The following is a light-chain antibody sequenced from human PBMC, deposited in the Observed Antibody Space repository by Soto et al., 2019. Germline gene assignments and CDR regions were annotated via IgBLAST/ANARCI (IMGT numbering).Light chain of an antibody. CDR1: QSLLYSSNNKNY. Sequence: DFVMTQSPDSLAVSLGERATINCKSSQSLLYSSNNKNYLAWYQQKPGQPPELLLYWASTRQSGVPDRFSGSGAGTDFTLTISSLQAEDVAVYYCQQYYSTPYSFGQGPKLEIK. CDR3: QQYYSTPYS. J-gene: IGKJ2*01. CDR2: WAS. V-gene: IGKV4-1*01.